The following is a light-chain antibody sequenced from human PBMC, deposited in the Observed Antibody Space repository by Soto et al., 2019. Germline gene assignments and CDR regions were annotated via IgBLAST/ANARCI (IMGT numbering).Light chain of an antibody. V-gene: IGLV2-11*01. CDR3: CSYAGYYVV. Sequence: QSALTQPRSVSGSPGQSVTISCTGTSSDIGLYDYVSWYQQHPGKAPKLIIYDVTKRPSGVPDRFSGSKSGNTASLTISGLQADDEGNYHCCSYAGYYVVFGGGTKLTVL. J-gene: IGLJ2*01. CDR1: SSDIGLYDY. CDR2: DVT.